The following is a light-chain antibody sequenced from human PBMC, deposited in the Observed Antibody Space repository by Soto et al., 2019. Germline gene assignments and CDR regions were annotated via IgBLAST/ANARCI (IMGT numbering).Light chain of an antibody. CDR2: EVS. V-gene: IGLV2-14*01. CDR3: SSYTSSSTYV. Sequence: SALTQPASVSGPPGQPITISCTGTSSDVGGYNYVSWYQQHPGKAPKLMIYEVSNRPSGVSNRFSGSKSGNTASLTISGLQAEDEADYYCSSYTSSSTYVFGTGTKVTVL. J-gene: IGLJ1*01. CDR1: SSDVGGYNY.